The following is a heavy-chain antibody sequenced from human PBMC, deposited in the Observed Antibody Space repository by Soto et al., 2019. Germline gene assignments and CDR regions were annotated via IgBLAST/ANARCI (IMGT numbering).Heavy chain of an antibody. Sequence: SETLSLTCTVSGGSISSSSYYWGWIRQPPGKGLEWIGSIYYSGSTYYNPSLKSRVTISVDTSKNQFSLKLSSVTAADTAVYYCARSRKYSSGWYPEFDYWGQGTLVTVSS. J-gene: IGHJ4*02. V-gene: IGHV4-39*01. D-gene: IGHD6-19*01. CDR3: ARSRKYSSGWYPEFDY. CDR2: IYYSGST. CDR1: GGSISSSSYY.